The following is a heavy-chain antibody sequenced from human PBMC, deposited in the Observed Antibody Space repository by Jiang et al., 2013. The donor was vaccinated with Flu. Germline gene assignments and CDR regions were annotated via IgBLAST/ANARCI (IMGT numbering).Heavy chain of an antibody. CDR2: ISGSGGST. D-gene: IGHD3-10*01. V-gene: IGHV3-23*01. Sequence: WVSAISGSGGSTYYADSVKGRFTISRDNSKNTLYLQMNSLRAEDTAVYYCAKLQKQFSLRLSSVTAADTAVYYCAREDSSGSGEADYWGQGTLVTVSS. J-gene: IGHJ4*02. CDR3: AKLQKQFSLRLSSVTAADTAVYYCAREDSSGSGEADY.